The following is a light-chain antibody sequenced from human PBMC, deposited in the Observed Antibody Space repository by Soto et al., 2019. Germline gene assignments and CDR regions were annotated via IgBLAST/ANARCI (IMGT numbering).Light chain of an antibody. CDR2: VNSDGSH. V-gene: IGLV4-69*01. CDR3: QTWGTGIRV. CDR1: TGHRAFA. J-gene: IGLJ3*02. Sequence: QLVLTQSHSASASLGASVKLNCTLSTGHRAFAIAWHQQQPEKGPRFLMEVNSDGSHSRGDGIPDRFSGSSSGAERYLTIASLQSEDEADYYCQTWGTGIRVFGGGTKLTVL.